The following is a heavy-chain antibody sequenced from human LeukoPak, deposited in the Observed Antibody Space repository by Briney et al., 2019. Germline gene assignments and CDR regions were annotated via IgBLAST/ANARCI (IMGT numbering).Heavy chain of an antibody. D-gene: IGHD6-13*01. CDR1: GYSISSGYY. J-gene: IGHJ4*02. CDR2: IYHSGST. CDR3: ARDKGAAGHDY. Sequence: PSETLSLTCTVSGYSISSGYYWGWIRQPPGKGLEWIGSIYHSGSTYYNPSLKSRVTISVDTSKNQFSLKLSSVTAADTAVYYCARDKGAAGHDYWAREPWSPSPQ. V-gene: IGHV4-38-2*02.